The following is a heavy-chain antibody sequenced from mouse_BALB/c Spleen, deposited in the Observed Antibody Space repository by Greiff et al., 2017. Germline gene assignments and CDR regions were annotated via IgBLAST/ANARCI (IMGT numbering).Heavy chain of an antibody. CDR3: ARWKNGNSDY. Sequence: VQLQQSAAELARPGASVKMSCKASGYTFTSYTMHWVKQRPGQGLEWIGYINPSSGYTEYNQKFKDKTTLTADKSSSTAYMQLSSLTSEDSAVYYCARWKNGNSDYWGQGTTLTVSS. V-gene: IGHV1-4*02. CDR2: INPSSGYT. J-gene: IGHJ2*01. D-gene: IGHD2-1*01. CDR1: GYTFTSYT.